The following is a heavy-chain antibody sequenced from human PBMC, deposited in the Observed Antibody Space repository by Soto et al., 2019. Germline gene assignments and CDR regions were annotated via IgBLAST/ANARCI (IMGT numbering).Heavy chain of an antibody. CDR1: GYTFTSYG. V-gene: IGHV1-18*01. D-gene: IGHD3-10*01. CDR3: ARSRGYYGSGSLNWFDP. Sequence: GASVKVSCKASGYTFTSYGISWVRQAPGQGLEWMGWISAYNGNTNYAQKLQGRVTMTTDTSTSTAYMELRSLRSDDTAVYYCARSRGYYGSGSLNWFDPWGQGTLVTVSS. CDR2: ISAYNGNT. J-gene: IGHJ5*02.